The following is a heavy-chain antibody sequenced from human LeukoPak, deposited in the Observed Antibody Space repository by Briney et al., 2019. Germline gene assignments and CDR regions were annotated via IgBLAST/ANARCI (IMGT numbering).Heavy chain of an antibody. CDR2: ISSSGGST. CDR3: ARIGAATYAFDI. Sequence: GGSLRLSCAASGFTFSFYGMSWVRQAPGKGLEWVSGISSSGGSTFYADSVKGRFTISRDNSKNTLYLQMNSLRAEDTAVYYCARIGAATYAFDIWGQGTMVTVSS. CDR1: GFTFSFYG. V-gene: IGHV3-23*01. J-gene: IGHJ3*02. D-gene: IGHD6-13*01.